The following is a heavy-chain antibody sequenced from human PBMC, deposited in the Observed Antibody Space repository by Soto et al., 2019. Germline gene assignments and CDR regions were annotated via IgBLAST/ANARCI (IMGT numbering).Heavy chain of an antibody. J-gene: IGHJ5*02. CDR2: IRSKAYGGTT. CDR1: GSTFGDYA. CDR3: TRDPGGYDSGWFDP. D-gene: IGHD5-12*01. Sequence: GGSLRLSCTASGSTFGDYAMSWFRQAPGKGLEWVGFIRSKAYGGTTGYAASVKGRFTISRDDSKSIAYLQMNSLKTEDTAVYYCTRDPGGYDSGWFDPWGQGTLVNVS. V-gene: IGHV3-49*03.